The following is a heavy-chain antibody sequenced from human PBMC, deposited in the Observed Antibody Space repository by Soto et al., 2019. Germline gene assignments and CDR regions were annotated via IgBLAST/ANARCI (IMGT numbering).Heavy chain of an antibody. Sequence: GGSLRLSCEASGFKFGDYAMHWVRQAPGKGLEWVSGVSWNSEIVGYADSVKGRFTISRDNAKNSLYLEMNSLRTEDTALYYCAKDRGPCSGNKCSSLYYYYGMDVWGQGTTVTV. D-gene: IGHD2-15*01. CDR3: AKDRGPCSGNKCSSLYYYYGMDV. CDR2: VSWNSEIV. V-gene: IGHV3-9*01. CDR1: GFKFGDYA. J-gene: IGHJ6*02.